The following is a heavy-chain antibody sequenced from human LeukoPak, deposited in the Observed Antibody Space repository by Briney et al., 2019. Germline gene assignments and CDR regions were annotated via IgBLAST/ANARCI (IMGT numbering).Heavy chain of an antibody. CDR2: ISYDGSNK. V-gene: IGHV3-30*01. CDR1: GFTFSSYA. D-gene: IGHD1-26*01. J-gene: IGHJ4*02. Sequence: PGGSLRLSCAASGFTFSSYAMHWVRQAPGKGLEWVAVISYDGSNKYYADSVKGRFTISRDNSKSTLYLQMNSLRAEDTAVYYCARGGEGGATSLANYYFDYWGQGTLVTVSS. CDR3: ARGGEGGATSLANYYFDY.